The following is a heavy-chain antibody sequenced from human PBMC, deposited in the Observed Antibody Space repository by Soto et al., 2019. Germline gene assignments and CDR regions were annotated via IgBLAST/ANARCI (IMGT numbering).Heavy chain of an antibody. J-gene: IGHJ4*02. CDR1: GYTFTGYY. Sequence: GASVKVSCKASGYTFTGYYMHWVLQAPGQGLEWMGWINPNSGGTNYAQKFQGWVTMTRDTSISTAYMELSRLRSDDTAVYYCARNAVAGAKWDFDYWGQGTLVTVSS. D-gene: IGHD6-19*01. CDR2: INPNSGGT. V-gene: IGHV1-2*04. CDR3: ARNAVAGAKWDFDY.